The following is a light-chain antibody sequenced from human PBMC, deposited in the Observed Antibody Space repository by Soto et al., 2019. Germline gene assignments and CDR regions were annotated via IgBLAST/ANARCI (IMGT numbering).Light chain of an antibody. CDR2: DAS. CDR1: HDISNY. CDR3: QQYDSVPLT. J-gene: IGKJ4*01. V-gene: IGKV1-33*01. Sequence: DTQMTQSPSSLSASVGDRVTITCQASHDISNYLNWYQQKPGKAPKLLIYDASHLAAGVPSSFSGSGHGTDFTSTISSLQADDFATYYCQQYDSVPLTFGGGTTVDLK.